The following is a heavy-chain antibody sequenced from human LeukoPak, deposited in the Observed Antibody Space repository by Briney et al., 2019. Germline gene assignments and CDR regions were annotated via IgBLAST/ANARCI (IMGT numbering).Heavy chain of an antibody. Sequence: PGGSLRLSCAASGFTFSSYAMSWVRQAPGKGLEWVSAISGGGGSTYYADSVKGRFTISRDNSKNTLYLQMNSLRAEDTAVYYCAKLIVGATRNFDYWGQGTLVTVSS. V-gene: IGHV3-23*01. CDR3: AKLIVGATRNFDY. CDR1: GFTFSSYA. J-gene: IGHJ4*02. CDR2: ISGGGGST. D-gene: IGHD1-26*01.